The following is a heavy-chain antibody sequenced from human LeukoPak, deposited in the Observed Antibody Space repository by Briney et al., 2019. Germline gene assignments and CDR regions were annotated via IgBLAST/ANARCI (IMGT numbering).Heavy chain of an antibody. CDR1: GGSISSGSYY. CDR3: ARGTVTTGEYYYYYMDV. CDR2: IYTSGST. D-gene: IGHD4-11*01. Sequence: SETLSLTCTVSGGSISSGSYYWSWIRQPAGKGLEWIGRIYTSGSTNYNPSLKSQVTISVDTSKNQFSLKLSSVTAADTAVYYCARGTVTTGEYYYYYMDVWGKGTTVTVSS. V-gene: IGHV4-61*02. J-gene: IGHJ6*03.